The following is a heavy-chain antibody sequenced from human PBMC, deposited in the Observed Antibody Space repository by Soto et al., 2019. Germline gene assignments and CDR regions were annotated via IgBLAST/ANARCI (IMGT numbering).Heavy chain of an antibody. CDR1: GYTFTSYG. CDR3: AREFSSGWYLWNNWFDP. CDR2: ISSYNGNT. V-gene: IGHV1-18*01. D-gene: IGHD6-19*01. Sequence: QVQLVQSGAEVKKPGASVKVSCKASGYTFTSYGISWVRQAPGQGLEWMGRISSYNGNTNYAQKLQDRVTMTTDTSTSKAYKELRSLRSDDTDVYYCAREFSSGWYLWNNWFDPWGQGTLVTVSS. J-gene: IGHJ5*02.